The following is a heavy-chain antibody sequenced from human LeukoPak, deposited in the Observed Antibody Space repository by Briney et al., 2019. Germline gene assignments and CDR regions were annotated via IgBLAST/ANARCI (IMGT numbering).Heavy chain of an antibody. Sequence: PGGSLRLSCAASGFTFSSYAMHWVRQAPGKGLGWVAVISYDGSNKYYADSVKGRFTISRDNSQNTLYLQMNSLRAEDTAVYYCARGRSDYWGQGTLVTVSS. V-gene: IGHV3-30*04. CDR2: ISYDGSNK. CDR3: ARGRSDY. CDR1: GFTFSSYA. J-gene: IGHJ4*02.